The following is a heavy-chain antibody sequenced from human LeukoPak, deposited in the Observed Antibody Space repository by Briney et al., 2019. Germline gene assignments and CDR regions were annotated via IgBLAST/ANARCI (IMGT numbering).Heavy chain of an antibody. CDR3: AKPRGTYYYDSRGYFDY. V-gene: IGHV3-30*18. J-gene: IGHJ4*02. Sequence: SGGSLRLSCAASGFTFSSYGMHWVRQAPGKGLEWVAVISYDGSNKYYADSVKGRFTISRDNSKNTLYLQINSLRAEDTAVYYCAKPRGTYYYDSRGYFDYWGQGTLVTVSS. D-gene: IGHD3-22*01. CDR2: ISYDGSNK. CDR1: GFTFSSYG.